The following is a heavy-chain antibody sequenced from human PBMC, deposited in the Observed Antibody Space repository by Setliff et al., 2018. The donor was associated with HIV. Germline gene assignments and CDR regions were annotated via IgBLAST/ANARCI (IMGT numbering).Heavy chain of an antibody. V-gene: IGHV1-24*01. Sequence: ASVKVSCKVSGYTLRELSRHWVRQGPGKGLEWMGGFDPEDGQRIYAQKFQGRVTMTEDTSTDTAYMELSSLSFEDTAVYYCATTGPYSGSLYGMDVWGQGTTVTVSS. CDR2: FDPEDGQR. D-gene: IGHD1-26*01. CDR1: GYTLRELS. J-gene: IGHJ6*02. CDR3: ATTGPYSGSLYGMDV.